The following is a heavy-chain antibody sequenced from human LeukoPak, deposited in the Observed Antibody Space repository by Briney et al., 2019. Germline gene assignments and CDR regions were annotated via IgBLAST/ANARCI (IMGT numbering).Heavy chain of an antibody. Sequence: PGGSLRLPCAASGFTFSAYVMSWIRQPPGKGLEWIGEINHSGSTNYNPSLKSRVTISVDTSKNQFSLKLSSVTAADTAVYYCARGRYDSSGYHQKTYGMDVWGQGTTVTVSS. CDR3: ARGRYDSSGYHQKTYGMDV. CDR1: GFTFSAYV. J-gene: IGHJ6*02. V-gene: IGHV4-34*01. D-gene: IGHD3-22*01. CDR2: INHSGST.